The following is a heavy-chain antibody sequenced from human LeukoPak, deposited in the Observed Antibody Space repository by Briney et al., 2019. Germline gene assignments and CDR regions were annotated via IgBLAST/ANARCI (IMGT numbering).Heavy chain of an antibody. D-gene: IGHD6-6*01. CDR1: GYTFTNYY. J-gene: IGHJ3*02. V-gene: IGHV1-46*01. CDR3: ARDRSIAERLGAFDI. Sequence: GASVKVFCKASGYTFTNYYMHWVRQAPGQGLEWMGIINPSGGSTSYAQKFQGRVTMTRDTSTSTVYMELSSLRSEDTAVYYCARDRSIAERLGAFDIWGQGTMVTVSS. CDR2: INPSGGST.